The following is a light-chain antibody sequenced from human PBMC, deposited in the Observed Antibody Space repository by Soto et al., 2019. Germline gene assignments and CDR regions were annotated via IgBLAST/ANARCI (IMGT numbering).Light chain of an antibody. CDR2: DVS. J-gene: IGLJ2*01. CDR3: SSYTSSSTLVV. V-gene: IGLV2-14*01. Sequence: QSALTQPASVSGSPGQSITISCTGTSSEVGGYNYVSWYQQHPGKAPKLMIYDVSNRPSGVSNRFSGSKSGNTASLTISGLQADAEADYYCSSYTSSSTLVVFGGGTKVTVL. CDR1: SSEVGGYNY.